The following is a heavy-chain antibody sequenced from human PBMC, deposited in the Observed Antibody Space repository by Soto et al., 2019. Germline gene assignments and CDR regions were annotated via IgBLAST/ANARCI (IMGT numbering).Heavy chain of an antibody. V-gene: IGHV4-4*02. J-gene: IGHJ1*01. CDR3: ARYQQYYQH. Sequence: SETLSLTCSVSGGSISSGNWWTWVRQPPGKGLEWIGEIYRGGNSNYNPSLKSRVIISVDKSNNQFSLNLSSVTAADTAIYYCARYQQYYQHWGQGILVTVSS. CDR1: GGSISSGNW. CDR2: IYRGGNS.